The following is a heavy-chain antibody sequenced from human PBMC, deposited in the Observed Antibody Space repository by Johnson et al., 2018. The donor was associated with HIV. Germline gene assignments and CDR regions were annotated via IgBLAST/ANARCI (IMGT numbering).Heavy chain of an antibody. J-gene: IGHJ3*02. CDR2: ISYDGSNK. D-gene: IGHD5-24*01. CDR1: GFTFSSYA. CDR3: AKDRGDGYTTAWAFDI. V-gene: IGHV3-30*04. Sequence: VQVVESGGGVVQPGRSLRLSCAASGFTFSSYAMHWVRQAPGKGLEWVAVISYDGSNKYYADSVKGRFTISRDNSKNTLYLQMNSLRAEETAVYYRAKDRGDGYTTAWAFDIWGQGTMVTVSS.